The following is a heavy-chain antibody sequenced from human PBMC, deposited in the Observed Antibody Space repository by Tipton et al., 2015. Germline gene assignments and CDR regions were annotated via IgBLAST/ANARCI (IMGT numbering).Heavy chain of an antibody. J-gene: IGHJ6*02. CDR3: AREGGYCSGGSCYNRDYYYYGMDV. CDR1: GGSFNDFY. V-gene: IGHV4-34*01. CDR2: INHVGDT. Sequence: TLSLTCTVSGGSFNDFYWSWIRQPPGKGLEWVGEINHVGDTNYNPSLKSRVTISVDTSKSRLSLTLTSVTAADTAVYYCAREGGYCSGGSCYNRDYYYYGMDVWGQGTTVTVSS. D-gene: IGHD2-15*01.